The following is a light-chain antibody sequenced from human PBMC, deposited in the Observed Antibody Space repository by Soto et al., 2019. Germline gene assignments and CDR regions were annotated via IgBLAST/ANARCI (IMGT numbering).Light chain of an antibody. V-gene: IGKV3-20*01. Sequence: DTGLTQSACTLSLSPGERATLSCRASQSVNSRYIAWYQVKPGQAPRLLIYEASSRATGIPDRFSGGGSGTDFTLSISKVEPEDFAVYYCQQYGRPPRATFGQGTRLAIK. CDR3: QQYGRPPRAT. CDR2: EAS. J-gene: IGKJ5*01. CDR1: QSVNSRY.